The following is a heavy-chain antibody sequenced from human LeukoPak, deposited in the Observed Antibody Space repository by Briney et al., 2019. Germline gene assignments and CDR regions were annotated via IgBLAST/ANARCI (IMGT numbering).Heavy chain of an antibody. D-gene: IGHD1-26*01. J-gene: IGHJ4*02. Sequence: GASVKVSCKASGGTFSSYAISWVRQAPGQELEWMGRIIPILGIANYAQKFQGRVTITADKSTSTAYMELSSLRSEDTAVYYCARVGGGMASADYWGQGTLVTVSS. CDR3: ARVGGGMASADY. V-gene: IGHV1-69*04. CDR1: GGTFSSYA. CDR2: IIPILGIA.